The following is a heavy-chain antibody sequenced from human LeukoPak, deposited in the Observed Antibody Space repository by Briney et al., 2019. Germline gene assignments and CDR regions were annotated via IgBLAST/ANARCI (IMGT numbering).Heavy chain of an antibody. CDR1: GFTFSSYG. V-gene: IGHV3-30*02. CDR3: AKPSGSGVDY. Sequence: GGSLRLSCAASGFTFSSYGMHWVRQAPGKGLEWVAFIRSDGYHTYYADSVKGRFTITRDSSKNTLYLQMNSLRLEDMALYYCAKPSGSGVDYWGRGTRVTVSS. CDR2: IRSDGYHT. D-gene: IGHD1-26*01. J-gene: IGHJ4*02.